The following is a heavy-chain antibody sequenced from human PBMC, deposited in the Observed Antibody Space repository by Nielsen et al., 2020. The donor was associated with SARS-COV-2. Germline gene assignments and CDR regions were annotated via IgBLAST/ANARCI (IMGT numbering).Heavy chain of an antibody. Sequence: GGSLRLSCAASGFTFSSYGMHWVRQAPGRGLEWVAVISYDGSNKYYADSVKGRFTMSRDNAKRSLFLQMNSLRVADTAVYYCARGEFDFWSSYSYLMDVWGQGTTVTVSS. CDR2: ISYDGSNK. D-gene: IGHD3-3*01. CDR1: GFTFSSYG. CDR3: ARGEFDFWSSYSYLMDV. V-gene: IGHV3-30*03. J-gene: IGHJ6*02.